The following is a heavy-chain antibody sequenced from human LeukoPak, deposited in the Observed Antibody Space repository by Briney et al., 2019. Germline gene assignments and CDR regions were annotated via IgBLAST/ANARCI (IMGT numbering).Heavy chain of an antibody. CDR1: GFTFSSYG. V-gene: IGHV3-48*01. J-gene: IGHJ4*02. D-gene: IGHD6-19*01. Sequence: GGSLRLSCAASGFTFSSYGMNWVRQAPGKGLEWVSCISSSSNIMNYADSVKGRFTTSRDNAKNSLYLQMNSLRAEDTAVYYCARGAQWPYWGQGTLVTVSS. CDR2: ISSSSNIM. CDR3: ARGAQWPY.